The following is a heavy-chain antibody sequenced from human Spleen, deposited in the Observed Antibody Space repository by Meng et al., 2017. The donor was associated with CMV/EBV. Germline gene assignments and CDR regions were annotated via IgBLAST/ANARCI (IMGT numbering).Heavy chain of an antibody. CDR3: ARAGAFPQYFDY. CDR2: IKEDGSEK. D-gene: IGHD4/OR15-4a*01. V-gene: IGHV3-7*01. J-gene: IGHJ4*02. Sequence: GGSLRLSCAASGFTFSSYWMSWVRQAPGKGLEWVANIKEDGSEKYYVDSVKGRFTISRDNAKNSLFLQMNSLRAEDTAVYYCARAGAFPQYFDYWGQGTLVTVSS. CDR1: GFTFSSYW.